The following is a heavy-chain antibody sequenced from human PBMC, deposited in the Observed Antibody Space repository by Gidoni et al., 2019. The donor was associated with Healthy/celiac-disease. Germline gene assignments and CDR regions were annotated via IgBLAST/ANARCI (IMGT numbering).Heavy chain of an antibody. CDR3: AREAYYYDSSGPRGNYYYGMDV. CDR1: GGSISSYY. D-gene: IGHD3-22*01. J-gene: IGHJ6*02. V-gene: IGHV4-59*01. Sequence: QVQLQASGPGLVKPSETLSLTCTVSGGSISSYYWSWIRQPPGKGLEWIGYIYYSGSTNYNPSLKSRVTISVDTSKNQFSLKLSSVTAADTAVYYCAREAYYYDSSGPRGNYYYGMDVWGQGTTVTVSS. CDR2: IYYSGST.